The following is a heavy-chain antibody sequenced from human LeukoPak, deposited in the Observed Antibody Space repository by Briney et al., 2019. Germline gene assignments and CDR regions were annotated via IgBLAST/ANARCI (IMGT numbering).Heavy chain of an antibody. V-gene: IGHV4-59*01. Sequence: MPSETLSLTCTVSGGSISSYYWSWIRQPPGKGLEWIGYIYYSGSTNYNPSLKSRVTISVDTSKNQFSLKLSSVTAADTAVYYCARGTMITFGGVIAPDYFDYWGQGTLVTVSS. CDR2: IYYSGST. J-gene: IGHJ4*02. CDR3: ARGTMITFGGVIAPDYFDY. D-gene: IGHD3-16*02. CDR1: GGSISSYY.